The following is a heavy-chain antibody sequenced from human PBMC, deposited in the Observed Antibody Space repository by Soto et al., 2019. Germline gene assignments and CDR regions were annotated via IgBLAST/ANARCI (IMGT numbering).Heavy chain of an antibody. CDR2: IHPSDSGT. J-gene: IGHJ3*02. CDR1: GYSFTSFW. Sequence: PGESLKISCKGSGYSFTSFWINWVRQMPGKGPEWMGRIHPSDSGTDYSPSFQGHVTISADNSISTAYLQWSSLKASDTAMYYCARLSAFDIWGQGTMVTVSS. CDR3: ARLSAFDI. V-gene: IGHV5-10-1*01.